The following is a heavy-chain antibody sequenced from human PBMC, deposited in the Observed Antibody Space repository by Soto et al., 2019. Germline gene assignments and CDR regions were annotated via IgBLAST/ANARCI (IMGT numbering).Heavy chain of an antibody. Sequence: GASVKVSCKASGGTFSSYAISWVRQAPGQGLEWMGGIIPIFGTANYAQKFQGRVTITADESTSTAYMELSSLRSEDTAVYYCARDGTDYYGSGTLDYGMDVWGQGTTVTVSS. V-gene: IGHV1-69*13. D-gene: IGHD3-10*01. CDR2: IIPIFGTA. CDR3: ARDGTDYYGSGTLDYGMDV. J-gene: IGHJ6*02. CDR1: GGTFSSYA.